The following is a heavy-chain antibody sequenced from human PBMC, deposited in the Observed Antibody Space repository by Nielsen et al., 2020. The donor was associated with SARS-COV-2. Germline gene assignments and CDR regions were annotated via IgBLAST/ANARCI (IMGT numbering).Heavy chain of an antibody. V-gene: IGHV3-13*04. D-gene: IGHD5-24*01. CDR1: GFTFSSYD. CDR2: IGTAGDT. CDR3: ARDVAGDSYSSFDY. J-gene: IGHJ4*02. Sequence: GESLKISCAASGFTFSSYDMHWVRQATGKGLEWVSAIGTAGDTYYPDSAKGRFTISRDSSKNTLYLQMNSLRDEDTALYFCARDVAGDSYSSFDYWGQGTLVTVSS.